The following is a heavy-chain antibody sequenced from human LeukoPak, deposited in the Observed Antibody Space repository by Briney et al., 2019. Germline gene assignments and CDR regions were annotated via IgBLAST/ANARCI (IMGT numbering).Heavy chain of an antibody. V-gene: IGHV1-46*01. D-gene: IGHD2-15*01. J-gene: IGHJ4*02. CDR1: GYTFTSYY. CDR2: INPSGGST. Sequence: ASVKVSCKASGYTFTSYYMHWVRQAPGQGLEWMGIINPSGGSTSYAQKFQGRVTMTRDMSTSTVYMELSSLRSEDTAVYYCARRPLGLDSGGRFGGYYFDYWGQGTLVTVSS. CDR3: ARRPLGLDSGGRFGGYYFDY.